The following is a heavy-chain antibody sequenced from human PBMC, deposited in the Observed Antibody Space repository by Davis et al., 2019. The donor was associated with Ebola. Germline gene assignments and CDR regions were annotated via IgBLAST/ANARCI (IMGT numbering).Heavy chain of an antibody. CDR3: AKDWAYGSGSTFDY. CDR1: GFTFSSYS. V-gene: IGHV3-21*01. Sequence: GESLKISCAASGFTFSSYSMNWVRQAPGKGLEWVSSISSSSSYIYYADSVKGRFTISRDNSKNTLYLQMNSLRAEDTAVYYCAKDWAYGSGSTFDYWGQGTLVTVSS. CDR2: ISSSSSYI. J-gene: IGHJ4*02. D-gene: IGHD3-10*01.